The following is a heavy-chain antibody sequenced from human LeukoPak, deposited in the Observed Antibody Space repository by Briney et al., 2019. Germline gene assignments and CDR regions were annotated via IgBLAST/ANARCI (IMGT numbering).Heavy chain of an antibody. Sequence: ASVKVSCKASGYTFTSYDINWVRQATGQGLEWMGWMNPNSGNTGYAQKLQGRVTMTTDTSTSTAYMELRSLRSDDTAVYYCARDIGYGDAFDIWGQGTMVTVSS. CDR2: MNPNSGNT. J-gene: IGHJ3*02. CDR1: GYTFTSYD. D-gene: IGHD5-18*01. CDR3: ARDIGYGDAFDI. V-gene: IGHV1-8*01.